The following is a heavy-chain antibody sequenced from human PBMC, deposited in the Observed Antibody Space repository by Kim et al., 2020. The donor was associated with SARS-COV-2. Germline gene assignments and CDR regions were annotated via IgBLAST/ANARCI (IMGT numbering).Heavy chain of an antibody. D-gene: IGHD3-3*01. CDR2: IYYSGST. V-gene: IGHV4-39*07. J-gene: IGHJ4*01. CDR1: GGSISSSSYY. CDR3: AREGFSFGTYERKGFD. Sequence: SETLSLTCTVSGGSISSSSYYWGWIRQPPGKGLEWIGSIYYSGSTSYNPSLKSRVTISVDTSKNQFSLKLSSVTAADTAVYYCAREGFSFGTYERKGFD.